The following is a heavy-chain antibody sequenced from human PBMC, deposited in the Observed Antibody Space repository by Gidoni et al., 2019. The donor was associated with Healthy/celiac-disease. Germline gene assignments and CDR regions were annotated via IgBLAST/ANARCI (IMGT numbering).Heavy chain of an antibody. D-gene: IGHD3-10*01. CDR1: GFTFSRYG. V-gene: IGHV3-33*01. Sequence: QVQLVESGGGVVQPGRSLRLSCAASGFTFSRYGMHWVRQAPGKGLEWVAVIWYDGSNKYYADSVKGRFTISRDNSKNTLYLQMNSLRAEDTAVYYCARDRMVRGVRFWFDPWGQGTLVTVSS. J-gene: IGHJ5*02. CDR3: ARDRMVRGVRFWFDP. CDR2: IWYDGSNK.